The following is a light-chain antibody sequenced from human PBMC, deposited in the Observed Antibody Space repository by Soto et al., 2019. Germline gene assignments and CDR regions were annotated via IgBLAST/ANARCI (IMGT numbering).Light chain of an antibody. V-gene: IGKV1-12*01. Sequence: DIQMTQSPSSVSASVGDRVTITCRASQGISNWLAWYQQKAGKAPKLLIYATSTLQSGVPSRFRCSGSGTEFTLSISSLQPEDVATYYCQQANSFPYTFGQGTKLEIK. J-gene: IGKJ2*01. CDR3: QQANSFPYT. CDR1: QGISNW. CDR2: ATS.